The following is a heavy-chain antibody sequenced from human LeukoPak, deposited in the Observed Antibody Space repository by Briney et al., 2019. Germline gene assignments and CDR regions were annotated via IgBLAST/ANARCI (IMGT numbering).Heavy chain of an antibody. D-gene: IGHD2-2*01. J-gene: IGHJ5*02. Sequence: PRASVKASCKASGGTFSSYAISWVRQAPGQGLEWMGGIIPIFGTANYAQKFQGRVTITADKSTSTAYMELSSLRSEDTAVYYCARVRYQLLFHWFDPWGQGTLVTVSS. CDR1: GGTFSSYA. CDR3: ARVRYQLLFHWFDP. V-gene: IGHV1-69*06. CDR2: IIPIFGTA.